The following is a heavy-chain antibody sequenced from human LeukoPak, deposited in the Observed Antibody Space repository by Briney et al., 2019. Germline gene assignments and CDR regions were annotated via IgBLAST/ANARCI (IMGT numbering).Heavy chain of an antibody. V-gene: IGHV3-33*01. CDR1: GFTFSSSG. CDR2: IWFDGSNN. CDR3: ARERDDAFDI. Sequence: GGSLRLSCAASGFTFSSSGMHWVRQTPGKGLEWVALIWFDGSNNDNADSVKGRFTISRDNSKNTLYLQMNSLRAEDTAMYYCARERDDAFDIWGQGTMVTVSS. J-gene: IGHJ3*02.